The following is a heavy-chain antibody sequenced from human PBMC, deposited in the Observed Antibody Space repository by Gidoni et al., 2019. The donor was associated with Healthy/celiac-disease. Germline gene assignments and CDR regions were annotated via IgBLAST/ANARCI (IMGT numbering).Heavy chain of an antibody. J-gene: IGHJ4*02. Sequence: RFTISRDNSKNTLYLQMNSLRAEDTAVYYCAKDSYYYGSGSYYGDFDYWGQGTLVTVSS. D-gene: IGHD3-10*01. CDR3: AKDSYYYGSGSYYGDFDY. V-gene: IGHV3-30*02.